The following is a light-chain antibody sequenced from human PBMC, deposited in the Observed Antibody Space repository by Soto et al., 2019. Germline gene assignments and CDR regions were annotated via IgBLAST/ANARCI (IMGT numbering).Light chain of an antibody. CDR1: QSVTSNY. V-gene: IGKV3-20*01. Sequence: EIVLTQSPGTLSLSPGQRATLSCRASQSVTSNYIAWYQQKPGQAPRLLIFGASIRATGIPDRFSGSGSGTDFTLTISRLEPEDFAVYYCQLYGSSPGTFGQGTRLEIK. J-gene: IGKJ5*01. CDR3: QLYGSSPGT. CDR2: GAS.